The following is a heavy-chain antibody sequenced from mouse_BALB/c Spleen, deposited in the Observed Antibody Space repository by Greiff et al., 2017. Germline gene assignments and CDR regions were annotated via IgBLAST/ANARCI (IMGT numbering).Heavy chain of an antibody. CDR1: GFSLTSYG. D-gene: IGHD1-1*01. J-gene: IGHJ4*01. CDR3: ARDGGTVVATDAMDY. Sequence: VQLQQSGPGLVQPSQSLSITCTVSGFSLTSYGVHWVRQSPGKGLEWLGVIWSGGSTDYNAAFISRLSISKDNSKSQVFFKMNSLQANDTARYYCARDGGTVVATDAMDYWGQGTSVTVSS. CDR2: IWSGGST. V-gene: IGHV2-2*02.